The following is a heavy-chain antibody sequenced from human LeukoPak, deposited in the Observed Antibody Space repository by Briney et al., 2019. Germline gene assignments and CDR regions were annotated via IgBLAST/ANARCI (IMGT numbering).Heavy chain of an antibody. Sequence: GTLSLTCAVSGGSISSSNWWSWVRQPPGKGLEWVSSISSTSSYINSADSVKGRFTISRDNAKNSLYLQMNSLRAGDTAVYYCAGSDTIGYSPREWDYWYFDLWGRGTLVTVSS. V-gene: IGHV3-21*01. CDR2: ISSTSSYI. J-gene: IGHJ2*01. CDR3: AGSDTIGYSPREWDYWYFDL. CDR1: GGSISSSN. D-gene: IGHD3-22*01.